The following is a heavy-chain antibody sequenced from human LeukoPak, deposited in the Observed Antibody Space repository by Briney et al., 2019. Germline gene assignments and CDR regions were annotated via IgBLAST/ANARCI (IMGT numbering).Heavy chain of an antibody. D-gene: IGHD4-11*01. Sequence: GGSLRLSCAASGFTFTTYWMSWVRQAPGKGLEWVANIKQDGTEKYYVDSVKGRFTISRDNAKNSLYLQMNSLRAEDTAVYYCARGVPKTSYYYYYMDVWGKGTTVTVSS. J-gene: IGHJ6*03. CDR2: IKQDGTEK. CDR3: ARGVPKTSYYYYYMDV. CDR1: GFTFTTYW. V-gene: IGHV3-7*01.